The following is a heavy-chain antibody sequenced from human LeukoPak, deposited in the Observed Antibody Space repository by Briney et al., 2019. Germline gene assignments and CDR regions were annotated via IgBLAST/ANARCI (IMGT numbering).Heavy chain of an antibody. D-gene: IGHD1-26*01. V-gene: IGHV1-69*05. CDR3: ARGQWELRAFDY. Sequence: SVKVSCKASGYTFTSYYMHWVRQAPGQGLEWMGGIIPIFGAANYAQKFQGRVTITTDESTSTAYMELSSLRSEDTAVYYCARGQWELRAFDYWGQGTLVTVSS. J-gene: IGHJ4*02. CDR2: IIPIFGAA. CDR1: GYTFTSYY.